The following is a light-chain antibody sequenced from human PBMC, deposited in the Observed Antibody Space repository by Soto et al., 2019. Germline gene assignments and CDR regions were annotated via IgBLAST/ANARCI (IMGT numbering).Light chain of an antibody. CDR3: CSYVTTPEI. CDR1: SSDVGAYNY. V-gene: IGLV2-14*03. CDR2: EVS. J-gene: IGLJ1*01. Sequence: QSVLTLPASVSGSPGQSITISCTGTSSDVGAYNYVSWYQQHPGKAPRLIIFEVSDRPSGVSNRFSGSKSGNTASLTISGLQAEDEADYYCCSYVTTPEIFGTGTKV.